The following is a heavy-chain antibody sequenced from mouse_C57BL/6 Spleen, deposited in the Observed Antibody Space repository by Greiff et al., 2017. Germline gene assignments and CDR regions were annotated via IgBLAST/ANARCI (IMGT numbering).Heavy chain of an antibody. D-gene: IGHD2-14*01. V-gene: IGHV1-82*01. J-gene: IGHJ4*01. CDR3: ARGYARDYYAMDY. CDR2: IYPGDGDT. Sequence: LQESGPELVKPGASVKISCKASGYAFSSSWMNWVKQRPGKGLEWIGRIYPGDGDTNYNGKFKGKATLTADKSSSTAYMQLSSLTSEDSAVYFCARGYARDYYAMDYWGQGTSVTVSS. CDR1: GYAFSSSW.